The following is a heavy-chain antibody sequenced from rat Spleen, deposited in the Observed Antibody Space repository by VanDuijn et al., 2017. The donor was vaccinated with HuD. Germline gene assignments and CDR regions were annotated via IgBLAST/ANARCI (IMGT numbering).Heavy chain of an antibody. Sequence: EVQLVESGGGLVQPGRSLKLSCAASGFTFSNYGMAWVRLTPMKGLEWVASISTGGGNTYYGDSVKGRFTITRDNAKSTLYLQMDSLRSEDTATYYGATEDYGGYTLFDYWGQGVMVTVSS. CDR2: ISTGGGNT. D-gene: IGHD1-11*01. CDR3: ATEDYGGYTLFDY. J-gene: IGHJ2*01. V-gene: IGHV5S13*01. CDR1: GFTFSNYG.